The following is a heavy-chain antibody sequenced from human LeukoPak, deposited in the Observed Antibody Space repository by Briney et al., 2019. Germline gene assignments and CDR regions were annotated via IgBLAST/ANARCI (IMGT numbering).Heavy chain of an antibody. Sequence: GGSLRLSCAASGFTFSSYEMNWVRQAPGKGLAWVSGISSSGSTIYYADSVKGRFTISRDNAKNSLYLQMNSLRAEDTAVYYCAELGITMIGGVWGKGTTVTISS. D-gene: IGHD3-10*02. J-gene: IGHJ6*04. CDR3: AELGITMIGGV. CDR1: GFTFSSYE. V-gene: IGHV3-48*03. CDR2: ISSSGSTI.